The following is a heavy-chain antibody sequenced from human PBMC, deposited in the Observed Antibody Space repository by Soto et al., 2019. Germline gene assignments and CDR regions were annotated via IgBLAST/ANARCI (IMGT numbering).Heavy chain of an antibody. CDR3: ARGSRYYYDTGGSRHTLQT. D-gene: IGHD3-22*01. J-gene: IGHJ6*02. CDR1: GGSTSSFY. V-gene: IGHV4-59*01. Sequence: SETLSLTCTVSGGSTSSFYWSWIRQPPGKGLEWIGYIYYNGGTNYNPSLKSRVTISVDTSKKQLSLRLTSVTAADTAVYYCARGSRYYYDTGGSRHTLQTWGQGTTVPVYS. CDR2: IYYNGGT.